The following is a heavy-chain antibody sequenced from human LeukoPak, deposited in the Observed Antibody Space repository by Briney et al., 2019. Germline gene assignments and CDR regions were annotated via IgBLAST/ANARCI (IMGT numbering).Heavy chain of an antibody. CDR3: AKWGYCSGGSCYWYVDY. CDR2: ISGSGSTT. J-gene: IGHJ4*02. Sequence: GGSLRLSCAASGFTFNIYGMSWVRQAPGKGLEWVSAISGSGSTTYYADSVKGRFTISRDNSKNTLYLQMNSLRAEDTAVYYCAKWGYCSGGSCYWYVDYWGQGTLVTVSS. D-gene: IGHD2-15*01. V-gene: IGHV3-23*01. CDR1: GFTFNIYG.